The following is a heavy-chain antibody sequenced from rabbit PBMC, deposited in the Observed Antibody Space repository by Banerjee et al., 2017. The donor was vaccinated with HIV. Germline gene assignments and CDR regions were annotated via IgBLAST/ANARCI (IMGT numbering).Heavy chain of an antibody. CDR3: ARDGGSSVYTQYYFNL. J-gene: IGHJ4*01. D-gene: IGHD8-1*01. CDR1: GFSFSNGYV. CDR2: INTISGDT. V-gene: IGHV1S45*01. Sequence: QEQLEESGGDLVKPEGSLTLTCTASGFSFSNGYVMCWVRQAPGKGLEWIACINTISGDTVYATWAKGRFTISKASWTTVTLQMTSLTAADTASYFCARDGGSSVYTQYYFNLWGQGTLVTVS.